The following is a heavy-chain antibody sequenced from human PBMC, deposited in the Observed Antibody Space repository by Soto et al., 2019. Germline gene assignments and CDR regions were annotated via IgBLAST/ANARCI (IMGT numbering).Heavy chain of an antibody. CDR1: GYTFTSYY. D-gene: IGHD2-2*01. CDR2: INPSGGST. Sequence: ASGKVSCKASGYTFTSYYMHWVRQAPGQGLEWMGIINPSGGSTSYAQKFQGRVTMTRDTSTSTVYMELSSLRSEDTAVYYCARDLIVVVPAAPTIDASDIWGQGTMVTVSS. CDR3: ARDLIVVVPAAPTIDASDI. J-gene: IGHJ3*02. V-gene: IGHV1-46*03.